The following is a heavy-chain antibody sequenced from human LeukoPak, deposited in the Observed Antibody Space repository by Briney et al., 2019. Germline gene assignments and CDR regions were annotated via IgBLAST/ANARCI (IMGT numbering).Heavy chain of an antibody. V-gene: IGHV3-21*01. D-gene: IGHD3-10*01. J-gene: IGHJ4*02. CDR2: ISSSSSYI. CDR3: ARRGYGSGSYYKPDY. CDR1: GFTFSSYS. Sequence: GGSLRLSCAASGFTFSSYSMNWVRQAPGKGLEWVSSISSSSSYIYYADSVKGRFTISRDNAKNSLYLQMNSPRAEDTAVYYCARRGYGSGSYYKPDYWGQGTLVTVSS.